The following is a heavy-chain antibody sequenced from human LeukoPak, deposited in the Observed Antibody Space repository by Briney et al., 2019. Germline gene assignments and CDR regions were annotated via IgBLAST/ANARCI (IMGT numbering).Heavy chain of an antibody. J-gene: IGHJ4*02. CDR2: ISYDGSNK. V-gene: IGHV3-30*03. D-gene: IGHD4-11*01. CDR1: GFTFSSYG. CDR3: SREDNINYQTSVIDY. Sequence: GGSLRLSCAASGFTFSSYGMHWVRQAPGKGLEWVAVISYDGSNKYYADSVKGRFTISRDNSKNTLYLQMNSLKTEDTAVYYCSREDNINYQTSVIDYWGQGTLVTVSS.